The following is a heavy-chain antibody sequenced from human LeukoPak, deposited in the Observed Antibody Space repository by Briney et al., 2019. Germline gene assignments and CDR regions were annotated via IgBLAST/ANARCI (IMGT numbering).Heavy chain of an antibody. J-gene: IGHJ6*02. CDR1: GFTFSSYG. CDR3: ARVDCSSTSCYYYYGMDV. CDR2: IWYDGSNK. Sequence: AGGSLRLSCAASGFTFSSYGMHWVRQAPGKGLEWVAVIWYDGSNKYYADSVKGRFTISRDNSKNTLYLQMNSLRAEDTAVYYCARVDCSSTSCYYYYGMDVWGQGTTVTVSS. D-gene: IGHD2-2*01. V-gene: IGHV3-33*01.